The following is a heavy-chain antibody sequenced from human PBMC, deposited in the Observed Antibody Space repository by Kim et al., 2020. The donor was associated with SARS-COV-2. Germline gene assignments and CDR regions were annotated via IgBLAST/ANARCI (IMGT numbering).Heavy chain of an antibody. Sequence: KNGGTNTEYAESVEGRFTISRDNSKNMVNLQKNSLGAEDTALYYCTTAFEYWGQGTLVTVSS. CDR2: KNGGTNT. CDR3: TTAFEY. V-gene: IGHV3-74*01. J-gene: IGHJ4*02.